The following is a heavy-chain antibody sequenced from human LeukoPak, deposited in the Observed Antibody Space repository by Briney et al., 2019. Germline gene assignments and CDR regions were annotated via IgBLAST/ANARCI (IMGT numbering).Heavy chain of an antibody. CDR1: GGSISSGDYS. CDR2: IYHSGST. CDR3: ARDLAEDYYDSSGYYP. V-gene: IGHV4-30-2*01. D-gene: IGHD3-22*01. Sequence: SETLSLTCAVSGGSISSGDYSWSWIRQPPGKGLEWIGYIYHSGSTRYNPSLKSRVTISVDRSKNQFSLKLSSVTAADTAVYYCARDLAEDYYDSSGYYPWGQGTLVTVSS. J-gene: IGHJ5*02.